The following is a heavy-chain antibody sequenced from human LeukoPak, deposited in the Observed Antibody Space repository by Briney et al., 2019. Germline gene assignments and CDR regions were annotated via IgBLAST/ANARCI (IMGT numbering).Heavy chain of an antibody. CDR1: GVSIRGHY. J-gene: IGHJ2*01. CDR3: ARWVYDRSGYYPDWYFDL. Sequence: PSETLSLTCTVSGVSIRGHYWSWIRQPPGKRLELVGYIYSSGSTNYNPSLQSRLTMSVDTSKNQFSLKLTSVTAADTAVYYCARWVYDRSGYYPDWYFDLWGRGTLVTVSS. D-gene: IGHD3-22*01. CDR2: IYSSGST. V-gene: IGHV4-59*08.